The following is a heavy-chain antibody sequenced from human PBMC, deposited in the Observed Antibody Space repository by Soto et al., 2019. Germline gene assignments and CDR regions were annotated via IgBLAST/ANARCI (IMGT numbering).Heavy chain of an antibody. V-gene: IGHV1-69*13. J-gene: IGHJ4*02. CDR1: GGTFSSYT. CDR3: ARPGHRSSSSFDY. D-gene: IGHD6-6*01. CDR2: IIPIFGTA. Sequence: SVKVSCKASGGTFSSYTITWVRQAPGQGLEWMGGIIPIFGTANYAQKFQGRVTITADESTSTAYMELSSLRSEDTAVYYCARPGHRSSSSFDYWGQGKLVPGSS.